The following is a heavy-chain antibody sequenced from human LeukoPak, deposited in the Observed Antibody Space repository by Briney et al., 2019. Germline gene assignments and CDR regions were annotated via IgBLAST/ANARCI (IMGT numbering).Heavy chain of an antibody. V-gene: IGHV3-21*01. D-gene: IGHD3-10*02. Sequence: GGSLRLSCAASGFSFSSYSMNWVRQAPGKGLEWVSSISSSSSYTYYADSVKGRFTISRDNAKNSLYLQMNSLRAEDTAVYYCAELGITMIGGVWGKGTTVTISS. J-gene: IGHJ6*04. CDR1: GFSFSSYS. CDR2: ISSSSSYT. CDR3: AELGITMIGGV.